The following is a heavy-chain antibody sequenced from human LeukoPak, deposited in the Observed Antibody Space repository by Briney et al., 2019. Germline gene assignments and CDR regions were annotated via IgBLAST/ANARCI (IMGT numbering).Heavy chain of an antibody. CDR3: ARVGYYDSSGYYPVPFDN. CDR2: ISRGNSYI. J-gene: IGHJ4*02. D-gene: IGHD3-22*01. V-gene: IGHV3-21*01. CDR1: GSTFSSYN. Sequence: GGSLRLSCAASGSTFSSYNMNWVRQAPGKGLEWVSSISRGNSYIYYADSLKGRFTISRDDAKSSLYLQMNSLRAEDTAVYYCARVGYYDSSGYYPVPFDNWGQGTLVTVSS.